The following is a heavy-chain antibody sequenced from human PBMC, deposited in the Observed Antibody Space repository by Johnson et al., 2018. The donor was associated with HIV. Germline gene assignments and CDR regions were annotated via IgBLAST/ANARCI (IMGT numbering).Heavy chain of an antibody. Sequence: VQLVESGGGLVQPGGSLRLSCAASGFTFSDHYMDWVRQAPGKGLEWVSGIRWNGGGEDSADSVMGRFTISRDNAQQSLYLQMSSLTADDTALYSCAKVNWSVWELQSCSVRACYRGGEFDIGGQGTVVTVSS. D-gene: IGHD2-21*01. CDR2: IRWNGGGE. CDR3: AKVNWSVWELQSCSVRACYRGGEFDI. J-gene: IGHJ3*02. V-gene: IGHV3-9*01. CDR1: GFTFSDHY.